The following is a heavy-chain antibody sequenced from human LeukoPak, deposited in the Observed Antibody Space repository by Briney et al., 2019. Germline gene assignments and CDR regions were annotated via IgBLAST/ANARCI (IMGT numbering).Heavy chain of an antibody. Sequence: GGSLRLSCAASGFTFSSYAMSWVRQAPGKGLEWVSVIYSGGSTYYADSVKGRFTISRDNSKNTLYLQMNSLRAEDTAVYYCARCGGDCYYEYYFDYWGQGTLVTVSS. D-gene: IGHD2-21*02. J-gene: IGHJ4*02. CDR1: GFTFSSYA. CDR2: IYSGGST. CDR3: ARCGGDCYYEYYFDY. V-gene: IGHV3-53*01.